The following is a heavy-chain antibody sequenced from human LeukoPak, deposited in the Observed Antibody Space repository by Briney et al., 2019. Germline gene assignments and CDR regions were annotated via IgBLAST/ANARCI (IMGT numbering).Heavy chain of an antibody. CDR1: GGTFSSYA. Sequence: SVTVSCKASGGTFSSYAISWVRQAPGQGLEWMGGIIPIFGTANYAQKFQGRVTITADESTSTAYMELSSLRSEDTAVYYCARGSDGDYVSYFDYWGQGTLATVS. CDR3: ARGSDGDYVSYFDY. J-gene: IGHJ4*02. V-gene: IGHV1-69*13. D-gene: IGHD4-17*01. CDR2: IIPIFGTA.